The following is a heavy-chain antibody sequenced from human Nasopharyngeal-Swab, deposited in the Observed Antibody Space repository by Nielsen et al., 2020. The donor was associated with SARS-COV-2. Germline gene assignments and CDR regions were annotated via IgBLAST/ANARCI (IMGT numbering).Heavy chain of an antibody. J-gene: IGHJ4*02. D-gene: IGHD1-1*01. Sequence: GESLKISCSASGFTFSSYAMHWVRQAPGKGLEYVSAISSNGGSTYYADSVKGRFTISRDNSKNTLYLQMSSLRAEDTAVYYCVKSRRSQQHYFDYWGQGTLVTVSS. CDR1: GFTFSSYA. CDR3: VKSRRSQQHYFDY. CDR2: ISSNGGST. V-gene: IGHV3-64D*08.